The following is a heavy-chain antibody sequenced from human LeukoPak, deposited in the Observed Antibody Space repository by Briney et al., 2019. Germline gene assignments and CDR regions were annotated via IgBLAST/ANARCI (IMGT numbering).Heavy chain of an antibody. D-gene: IGHD3-22*01. Sequence: GGSLRLSCAASGFTFDDYGMSWVRHAPGKGLELVSGINWNGGSTGYADSVKGRFTISRDNAKNSLYLQMNSLRAEDTAVYYCARYGGDSSGYYYGYFDYWGQGTLVTVSS. CDR3: ARYGGDSSGYYYGYFDY. CDR1: GFTFDDYG. CDR2: INWNGGST. J-gene: IGHJ4*02. V-gene: IGHV3-20*04.